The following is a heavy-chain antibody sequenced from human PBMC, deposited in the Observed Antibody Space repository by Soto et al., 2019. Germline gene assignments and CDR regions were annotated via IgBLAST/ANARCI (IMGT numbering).Heavy chain of an antibody. CDR3: ARQAAMFFDP. V-gene: IGHV5-10-1*01. Sequence: XESLKISCKGSGYSFTSYWISWVRQMPGKGLEWMGRIDPSDSYTNYSPSFQGHVTISADKSISTAYLQWSSLKASDTAMYYCARQAAMFFDPWGQGSLVTVSS. D-gene: IGHD3-10*02. CDR1: GYSFTSYW. J-gene: IGHJ5*02. CDR2: IDPSDSYT.